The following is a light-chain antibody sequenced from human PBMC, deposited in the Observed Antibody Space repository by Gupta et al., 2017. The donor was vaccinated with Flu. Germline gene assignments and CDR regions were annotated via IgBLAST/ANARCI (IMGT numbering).Light chain of an antibody. J-gene: IGKJ1*01. CDR1: QAIEHY. V-gene: IGKV1-39*01. Sequence: GDSVTITFRTSQAIEHYLNWYQQQPGKAPKLLIYTSSFLQNGAPSRFSGSGSGTEFTLTITGLQPEDLATYYCQQIYVTPLSFGQGTKVELK. CDR3: QQIYVTPLS. CDR2: TSS.